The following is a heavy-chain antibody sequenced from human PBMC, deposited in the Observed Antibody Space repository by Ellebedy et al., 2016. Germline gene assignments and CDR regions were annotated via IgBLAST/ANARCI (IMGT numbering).Heavy chain of an antibody. J-gene: IGHJ3*02. CDR3: ARDGPTVTTRPNDAFDI. CDR1: GGTFSSYA. CDR2: IIPIFGTA. Sequence: SVKVSXKASGGTFSSYAISWVRQAPGQGLEWMGGIIPIFGTANYAQKFQGRVTITADKSTSTAYMELSSLRSEDTAVYYCARDGPTVTTRPNDAFDIWGQGTMVTVSS. V-gene: IGHV1-69*06. D-gene: IGHD4-17*01.